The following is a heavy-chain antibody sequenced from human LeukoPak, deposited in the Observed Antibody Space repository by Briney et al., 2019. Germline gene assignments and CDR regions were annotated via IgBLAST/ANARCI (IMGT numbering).Heavy chain of an antibody. V-gene: IGHV4-34*04. D-gene: IGHD4-17*01. CDR2: INHSGST. J-gene: IGHJ4*02. CDR3: ARHRRTTVTTFGPRGFDY. Sequence: PSETLSLTCAVYGGSFSGYYWSWIRQPPGKGLEWIGEINHSGSTNNNPSLKSRGTISVDTSKTQFSLKLSSVTAADTAVYYCARHRRTTVTTFGPRGFDYWGQGTLVTVSS. CDR1: GGSFSGYY.